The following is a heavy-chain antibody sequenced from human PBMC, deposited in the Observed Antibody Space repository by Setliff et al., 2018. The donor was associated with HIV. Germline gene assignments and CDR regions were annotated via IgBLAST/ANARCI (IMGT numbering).Heavy chain of an antibody. CDR3: SRDMGGSNGMDV. J-gene: IGHJ6*02. Sequence: SQTLSLTCTVSGDSISRRIYYWGWIRQPPGKGLEWLGHIYTSGSTSYNPSLKSRVTMSIDTSKNQFSLRLSSVTAADTAVYYCSRDMGGSNGMDVWGQGTTVTVSS. D-gene: IGHD3-16*01. CDR1: GDSISRRIYY. CDR2: IYTSGST. V-gene: IGHV4-61*09.